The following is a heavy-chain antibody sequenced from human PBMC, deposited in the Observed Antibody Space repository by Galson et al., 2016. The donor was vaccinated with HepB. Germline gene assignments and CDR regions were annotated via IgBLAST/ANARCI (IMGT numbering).Heavy chain of an antibody. CDR1: GFTCSDYY. CDR2: IKSNGETA. Sequence: SLRLSCAASGFTCSDYYMSWVRQAPGKGLDWVSRIKSNGETADYADPVKGRLTISRDNAKNRLFMDMDSLTVEDTAVYFCARTITPAPIPLFDSWGQGTLVTVSS. D-gene: IGHD3-10*01. J-gene: IGHJ4*02. CDR3: ARTITPAPIPLFDS. V-gene: IGHV3-74*01.